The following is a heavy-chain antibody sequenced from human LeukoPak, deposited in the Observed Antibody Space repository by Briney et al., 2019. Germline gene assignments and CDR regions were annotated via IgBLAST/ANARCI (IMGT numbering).Heavy chain of an antibody. J-gene: IGHJ6*02. CDR1: GYTLTELS. CDR2: FDPEDGET. D-gene: IGHD1/OR15-1a*01. CDR3: ATGGNSPQQSYYYYGMDV. Sequence: GASVKVSCKVSGYTLTELSMHWVRQAPGKGLEWMGGFDPEDGETIYAQKFQGRVTMTEDTSTDTAYMELSSLRSEDTAVYYCATGGNSPQQSYYYYGMDVWGQGTTVTVSS. V-gene: IGHV1-24*01.